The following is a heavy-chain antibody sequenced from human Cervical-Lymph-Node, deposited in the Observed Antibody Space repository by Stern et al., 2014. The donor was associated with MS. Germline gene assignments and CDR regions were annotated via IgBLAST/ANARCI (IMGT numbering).Heavy chain of an antibody. CDR1: GFTFDHYG. D-gene: IGHD2-8*01. CDR2: ISFDGSNK. V-gene: IGHV3-30*18. J-gene: IGHJ4*02. CDR3: AKLYVPMDPDFDS. Sequence: VQLVESGGGVVQPGRSLRLSCTASGFTFDHYGIHWVRQAPGRGLEWVALISFDGSNKYYPRSVRGRFTISRDNSKNTLYLQMHNLKPEDTATYYCAKLYVPMDPDFDSWGQGTRVTVSS.